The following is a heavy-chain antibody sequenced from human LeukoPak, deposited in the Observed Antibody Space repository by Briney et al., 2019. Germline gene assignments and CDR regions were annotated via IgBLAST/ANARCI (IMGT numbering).Heavy chain of an antibody. CDR2: INPNSGGT. J-gene: IGHJ4*02. Sequence: ASAKVSCKASGYTFTGYYMHWVRQAPGQGLEWMGWINPNSGGTNYAQKLQGRVTMTTDTSTSTAYMELRSLRSDDTAVYYCARDAYSSSSGVYFDYWGQGTLVTVSS. CDR3: ARDAYSSSSGVYFDY. CDR1: GYTFTGYY. V-gene: IGHV1-2*02. D-gene: IGHD6-6*01.